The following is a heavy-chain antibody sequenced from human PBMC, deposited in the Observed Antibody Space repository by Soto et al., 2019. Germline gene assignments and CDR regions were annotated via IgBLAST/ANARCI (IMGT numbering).Heavy chain of an antibody. D-gene: IGHD2-8*02. CDR2: IFWDDDK. V-gene: IGHV2-5*02. Sequence: QITLKESGHTLVKPTQTLTLTCSLSGFSISTSGVGVTWIRQSPEKAPEWIALIFWDDDKRYSPTLKSRLTRTWDTSKNQVVLTLSNMDPVDRTTYYCARILTGTGGHFDYWVQGTLVTVSS. CDR1: GFSISTSGVG. CDR3: ARILTGTGGHFDY. J-gene: IGHJ4*02.